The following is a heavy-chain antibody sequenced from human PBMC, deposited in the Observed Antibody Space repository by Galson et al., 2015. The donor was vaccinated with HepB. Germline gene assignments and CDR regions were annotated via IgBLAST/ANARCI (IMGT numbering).Heavy chain of an antibody. J-gene: IGHJ4*02. V-gene: IGHV1-69*13. D-gene: IGHD6-19*01. CDR3: ARAPVHGAVADRFDY. CDR2: IIPIFGTA. CDR1: GGTFSSYA. Sequence: SVKVSCKASGGTFSSYAISWVRQAPGQGLEWMGGIIPIFGTANYAQKFQGRVTITADESTSTAYMELSSLGSEDTAVYYCARAPVHGAVADRFDYWGQGTLVTVSS.